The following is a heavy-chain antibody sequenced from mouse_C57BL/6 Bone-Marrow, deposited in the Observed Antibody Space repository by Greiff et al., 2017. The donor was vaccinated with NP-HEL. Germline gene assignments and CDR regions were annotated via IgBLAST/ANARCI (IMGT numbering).Heavy chain of an antibody. Sequence: EVQRVESGGDLVKPGGSLKLSCAASGFTFSSYGMSWVRQTPDKRLEWVATISSGGSYIYYPDSVKGRFTISRDNAKNTLYLKMRGLKSENTAMYNCASQESYYWFAYWGQGTLVTVSA. CDR3: ASQESYYWFAY. CDR1: GFTFSSYG. D-gene: IGHD2-12*01. CDR2: ISSGGSYI. V-gene: IGHV5-6*01. J-gene: IGHJ3*01.